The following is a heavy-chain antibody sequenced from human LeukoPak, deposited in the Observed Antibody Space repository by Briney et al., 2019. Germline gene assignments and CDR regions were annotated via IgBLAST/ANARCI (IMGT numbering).Heavy chain of an antibody. Sequence: GGSLRLSCAASGFTFSSYSMNWVRQAPGKGLEWVSSISSSSSYIYYADSVKGRFTISRDNAKNPLYLQMNSLRAEDTAVYYCAREGYDILTGYSPGYFDLWGRGTLVTVSS. V-gene: IGHV3-21*01. CDR2: ISSSSSYI. J-gene: IGHJ2*01. CDR1: GFTFSSYS. CDR3: AREGYDILTGYSPGYFDL. D-gene: IGHD3-9*01.